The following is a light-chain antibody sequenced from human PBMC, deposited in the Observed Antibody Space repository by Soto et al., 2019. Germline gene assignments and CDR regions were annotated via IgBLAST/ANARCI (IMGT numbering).Light chain of an antibody. Sequence: DLQMTQSPSTLSASVGDRVSITCRASHTISGWMAWYQQKPGRAPKLLIYKSSLLESGVPSRFICSGSTTEFTLTISSLQPDDFASYYCQHYTGSSQTFGHGTKVYIK. CDR3: QHYTGSSQT. CDR2: KSS. CDR1: HTISGW. J-gene: IGKJ1*01. V-gene: IGKV1-5*03.